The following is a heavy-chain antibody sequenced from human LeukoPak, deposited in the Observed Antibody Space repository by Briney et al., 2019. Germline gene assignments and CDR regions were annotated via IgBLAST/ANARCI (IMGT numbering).Heavy chain of an antibody. D-gene: IGHD2-15*01. Sequence: GGSLRLSCAASGFTFSSYAMSWVRQAPGKGLEWVSAIRGSGGSTYYADSVKGRFTISRDNSKNTLYLQMNSLRAEDTAVYYCAKDQCSGGSCYSRKNWFDPWGQGTLVTVSS. V-gene: IGHV3-23*01. CDR1: GFTFSSYA. CDR3: AKDQCSGGSCYSRKNWFDP. J-gene: IGHJ5*02. CDR2: IRGSGGST.